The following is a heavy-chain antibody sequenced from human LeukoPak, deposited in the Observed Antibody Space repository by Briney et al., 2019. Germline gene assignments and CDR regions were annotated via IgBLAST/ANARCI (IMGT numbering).Heavy chain of an antibody. CDR2: IYYSGST. CDR3: ARLIAVAGADWYFDL. Sequence: SETLSLTCTVSGGSISSSGYYWGWIRQPPGKGLEWIGNIYYSGSTSYNPSLKSRVTISVDTSKNQFSLKVSSVTAADTAVYYCARLIAVAGADWYFDLWGRGTLVAVSS. V-gene: IGHV4-39*01. J-gene: IGHJ2*01. D-gene: IGHD6-19*01. CDR1: GGSISSSGYY.